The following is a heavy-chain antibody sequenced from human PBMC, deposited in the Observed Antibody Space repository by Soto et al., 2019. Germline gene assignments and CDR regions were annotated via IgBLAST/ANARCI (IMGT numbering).Heavy chain of an antibody. CDR2: VSIGGST. J-gene: IGHJ4*02. CDR3: AKRRGAGGHFDY. D-gene: IGHD2-15*01. CDR1: GFTFSSYA. Sequence: WGTLRLSCAASGFTFSSYALSWVRQGPGKGLEWVAVVSIGGSTHYADSVRGRFTISRDNSKNTLSLQMNSLTAEDTAVYLCAKRRGAGGHFDYWGQGALVTVSS. V-gene: IGHV3-23*01.